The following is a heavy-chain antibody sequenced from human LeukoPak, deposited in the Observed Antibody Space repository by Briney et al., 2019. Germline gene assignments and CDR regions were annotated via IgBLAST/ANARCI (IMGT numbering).Heavy chain of an antibody. CDR3: ARLLPGDAFDI. Sequence: ASVKVSCKASGYTFTSYYMHWVRQDPEQGLEWMGIINPSGGSTSYAQKFQGRVTMTRDTSTSPVYMELSSLRSEDTAVYYCARLLPGDAFDIWGQGTMVTVSS. V-gene: IGHV1-46*01. D-gene: IGHD3-22*01. CDR1: GYTFTSYY. CDR2: INPSGGST. J-gene: IGHJ3*02.